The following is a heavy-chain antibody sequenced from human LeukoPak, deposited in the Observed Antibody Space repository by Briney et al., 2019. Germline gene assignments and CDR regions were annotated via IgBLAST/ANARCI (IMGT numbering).Heavy chain of an antibody. CDR2: ISTNAGTT. CDR3: TKDLLYSSSLNWFDP. Sequence: GGSLRLSCAASGFTFSSYALHWVRQSPGKGLEWVSGISTNAGTTYYTDSVKGRFTISRDNSKNTLYLQMNSLRAEDTAIYYCTKDLLYSSSLNWFDPWGQGTLVTVSS. CDR1: GFTFSSYA. D-gene: IGHD6-13*01. J-gene: IGHJ5*02. V-gene: IGHV3-23*01.